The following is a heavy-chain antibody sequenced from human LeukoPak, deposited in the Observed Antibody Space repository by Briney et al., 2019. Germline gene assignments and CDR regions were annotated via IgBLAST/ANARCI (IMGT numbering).Heavy chain of an antibody. Sequence: PSETLSLTCTLSGGPISSYYWSWIRQPPGKGLEWIGYIYYSGSTNYNPSLKSRVTISVDTSKNQFSLKLSSVTAADTAVYYCARWNYFYGMDVWGQGTTVTVSS. J-gene: IGHJ6*02. CDR2: IYYSGST. V-gene: IGHV4-59*01. CDR3: ARWNYFYGMDV. CDR1: GGPISSYY.